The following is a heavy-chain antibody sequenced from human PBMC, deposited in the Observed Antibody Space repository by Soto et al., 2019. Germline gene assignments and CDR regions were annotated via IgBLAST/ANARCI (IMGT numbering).Heavy chain of an antibody. V-gene: IGHV5-51*01. Sequence: VESLKISCKGSGYSFSNYWIAWVRQMLGKGLEWMGIIFPADSDTKYSPSFQGQVTISADKSISTAYLQWSSLKASDTAMYYCASSVVVPSTMNYFDYWGQGSLVTVSS. J-gene: IGHJ4*02. D-gene: IGHD2-15*01. CDR2: IFPADSDT. CDR3: ASSVVVPSTMNYFDY. CDR1: GYSFSNYW.